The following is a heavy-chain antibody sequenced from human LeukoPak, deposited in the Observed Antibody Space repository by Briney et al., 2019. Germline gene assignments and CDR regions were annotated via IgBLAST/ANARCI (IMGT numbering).Heavy chain of an antibody. CDR1: GFTFSRYN. V-gene: IGHV3-21*01. D-gene: IGHD2-15*01. J-gene: IGHJ3*02. Sequence: GGSLRLSCAASGFTFSRYNINWVRQAPGKGLEWVSSISSTGSYIYYADSVKGRFTTSRDNAKNSLYLQMSSLRAEDTAMYYCARDAWSCSGGTCRRDGFDIWGRGTMVTVSS. CDR3: ARDAWSCSGGTCRRDGFDI. CDR2: ISSTGSYI.